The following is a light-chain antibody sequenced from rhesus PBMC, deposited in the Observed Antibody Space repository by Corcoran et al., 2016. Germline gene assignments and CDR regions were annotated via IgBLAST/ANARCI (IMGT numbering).Light chain of an antibody. CDR3: LQDDTTPLT. CDR1: QGIKKE. J-gene: IGKJ1*01. Sequence: GDRVTVTCRASQGIKKELSWDQQKPGKAPTRLLYAASSLQTGVPSRFSGTGSGTVFTLTITSLQPADVAAYYCLQDDTTPLTFGQGTKVEIK. V-gene: IGKV1-94*01. CDR2: AAS.